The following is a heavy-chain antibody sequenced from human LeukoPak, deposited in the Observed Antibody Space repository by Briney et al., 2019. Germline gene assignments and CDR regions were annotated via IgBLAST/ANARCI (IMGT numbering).Heavy chain of an antibody. CDR1: GFTFSNYW. D-gene: IGHD6-13*01. CDR2: IKQDGSEK. Sequence: PGRSLRLSCAASGFTFSNYWMSWVRQAPGKGLEWVANIKQDGSEKYYVDSVKGRFTISRDNAKNSLYLQMNSLRAEDTAVYYCARGGDSSSWYWFDYWGQGTLVTVSS. V-gene: IGHV3-7*05. CDR3: ARGGDSSSWYWFDY. J-gene: IGHJ4*02.